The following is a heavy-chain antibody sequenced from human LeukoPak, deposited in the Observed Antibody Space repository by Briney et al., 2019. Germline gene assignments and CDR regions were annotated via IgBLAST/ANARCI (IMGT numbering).Heavy chain of an antibody. D-gene: IGHD6-13*01. Sequence: ASVKVSCKASGGTFSSYAISWVRQAPGQGLEWMGIINPSGGSTSYAQKFQGRVTMTRDMSTSTVYMELSSLRSEDTAVYYCARSKGAAADYYYMDVWGKGTTVTVS. CDR1: GGTFSSYA. V-gene: IGHV1-46*01. J-gene: IGHJ6*03. CDR3: ARSKGAAADYYYMDV. CDR2: INPSGGST.